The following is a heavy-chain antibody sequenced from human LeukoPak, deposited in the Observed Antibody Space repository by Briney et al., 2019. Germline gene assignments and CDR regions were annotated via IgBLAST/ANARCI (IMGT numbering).Heavy chain of an antibody. CDR2: IDTVGSTT. V-gene: IGHV3-74*03. Sequence: GGSLRLSCTASGFTFNTYWMHWVRQAPGKGLVWVSRIDTVGSTTTYADFVKGRLTISRDNAKNTLYLQMNSLTAEDTGVYYCAIVRGGSDDWIDLWGQGTLVTVSS. D-gene: IGHD1-26*01. CDR3: AIVRGGSDDWIDL. J-gene: IGHJ5*02. CDR1: GFTFNTYW.